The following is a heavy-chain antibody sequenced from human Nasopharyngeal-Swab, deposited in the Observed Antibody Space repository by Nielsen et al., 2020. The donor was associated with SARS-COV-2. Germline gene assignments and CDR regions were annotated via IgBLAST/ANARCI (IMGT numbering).Heavy chain of an antibody. CDR2: IYYSGST. CDR3: ASGSMVNSDYY. D-gene: IGHD5-18*01. Sequence: SETLSLTCTVSGGSISSGGYYWSWIRQHPGKGLEWIGYIYYSGSTYYNPSLKSRVTISVDTSKNQFTLKLSSVTAADTAVYYCASGSMVNSDYYWGQGTLVTVSS. V-gene: IGHV4-31*03. CDR1: GGSISSGGYY. J-gene: IGHJ4*02.